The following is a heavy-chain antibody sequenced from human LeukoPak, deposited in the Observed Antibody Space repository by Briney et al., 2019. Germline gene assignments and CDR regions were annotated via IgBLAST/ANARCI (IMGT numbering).Heavy chain of an antibody. Sequence: SGTLSLTCTVSGYSISSGYYWGWIRQPPGKGLEWIGNIYHSGSTYYNPSLKSRVTISVDTSKNQFSLKLSSVTAADTAVYYCARDSIAAVVDYWGQGTLVTVSS. CDR3: ARDSIAAVVDY. V-gene: IGHV4-38-2*02. CDR2: IYHSGST. D-gene: IGHD6-13*01. CDR1: GYSISSGYY. J-gene: IGHJ4*02.